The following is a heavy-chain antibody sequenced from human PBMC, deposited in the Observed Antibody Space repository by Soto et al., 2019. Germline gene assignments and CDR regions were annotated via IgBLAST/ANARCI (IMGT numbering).Heavy chain of an antibody. D-gene: IGHD5-12*01. CDR2: IYYSGST. V-gene: IGHV4-59*01. J-gene: IGHJ5*02. Sequence: QVQLQESGPGLVKPSETLSLTCTVSGGSISSYYWSWIRQPPGKGLEWIGYIYYSGSTNYNPSLKSRVTISVDTSKNQFSLKLSSVTAADTAVYYCARPSGYDLLWFDPWGQGTLVTVSS. CDR3: ARPSGYDLLWFDP. CDR1: GGSISSYY.